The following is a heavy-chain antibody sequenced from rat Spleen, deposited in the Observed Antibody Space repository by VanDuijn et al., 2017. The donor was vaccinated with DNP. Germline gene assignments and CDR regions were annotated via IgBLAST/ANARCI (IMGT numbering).Heavy chain of an antibody. D-gene: IGHD1-4*01. Sequence: EVQLVESGGGLVQPGRSLKLSCAVSGITFSDHNMAWVRQAPKKGLEWVASISYEGSRTYYGDSVKGRFTISRDNAKSTLYLQMDSLRSEDTATYYCAGHIPGYWYFDFWGPGTMVTVSS. CDR3: AGHIPGYWYFDF. J-gene: IGHJ1*01. CDR1: GITFSDHN. V-gene: IGHV5-22*01. CDR2: ISYEGSRT.